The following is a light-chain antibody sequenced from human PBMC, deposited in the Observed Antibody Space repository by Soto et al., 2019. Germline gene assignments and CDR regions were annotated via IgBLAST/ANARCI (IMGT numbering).Light chain of an antibody. CDR2: GAS. CDR1: QSVSSN. CDR3: HQYDNWPKT. J-gene: IGKJ5*01. Sequence: EIVMTPSPATLSVSPGERATLSWRASQSVSSNLAWYQQKPGQAPRLLIYGASTRATGIPARFSGSGSGTEFTLTISSLQSEDFAVYYCHQYDNWPKTFGQGTRLEIK. V-gene: IGKV3-15*01.